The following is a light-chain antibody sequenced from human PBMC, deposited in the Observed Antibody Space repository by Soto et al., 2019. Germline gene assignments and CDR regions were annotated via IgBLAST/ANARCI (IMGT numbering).Light chain of an antibody. J-gene: IGKJ5*01. CDR1: QSISSW. CDR2: KAS. CDR3: QQYNSYPIT. V-gene: IGKV1-5*03. Sequence: DIQMTQSPSTLSASVGDRVTITCRASQSISSWLAWYQQKPGKAPKLLIYKASSLESGVPSRFSGSGYGTEFTLTISSLQPDDFATYYCQQYNSYPITCGQGTRLEIK.